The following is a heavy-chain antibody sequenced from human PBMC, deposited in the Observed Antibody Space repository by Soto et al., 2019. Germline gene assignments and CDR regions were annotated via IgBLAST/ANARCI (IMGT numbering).Heavy chain of an antibody. CDR3: ARMLWDDYSNRYYFDY. Sequence: ASVKVSCKASGYTFTSYYMHWVRQAPGQGLEWMGIINPSGGSTSYAQKFQGRVTMTRDTSTSTVYMELSSLRSEDTAVYYCARMLWDDYSNRYYFDYWGQGTLVTVS. CDR2: INPSGGST. D-gene: IGHD4-4*01. V-gene: IGHV1-46*01. J-gene: IGHJ4*02. CDR1: GYTFTSYY.